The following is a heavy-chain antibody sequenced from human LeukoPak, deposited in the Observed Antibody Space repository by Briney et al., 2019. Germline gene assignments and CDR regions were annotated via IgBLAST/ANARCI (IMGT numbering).Heavy chain of an antibody. CDR3: ARHLYSSGWFPLDY. Sequence: SETLSLTCTVSGGSISSYYWSWIRQSPGKGLEWIGYIYYSGSTNYNPSLESRVTISLDTAKNQFSLKLTSVTAADTAVYYCARHLYSSGWFPLDYWGQGTLVTVSS. CDR1: GGSISSYY. V-gene: IGHV4-59*08. J-gene: IGHJ4*02. D-gene: IGHD6-19*01. CDR2: IYYSGST.